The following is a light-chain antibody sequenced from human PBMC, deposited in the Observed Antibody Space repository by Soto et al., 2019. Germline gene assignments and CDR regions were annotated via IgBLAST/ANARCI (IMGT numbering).Light chain of an antibody. Sequence: LTQPASVSGSPGQSITISCTGTSSDVGGYNYVSWYQQHPGKAPKLMIYDVSNRPSGVSNRFSGSKSGNTASLTISGLQAEDEADYYCSSYTSSSTPLYVFGTGTKVPS. CDR1: SSDVGGYNY. V-gene: IGLV2-14*01. CDR3: SSYTSSSTPLYV. CDR2: DVS. J-gene: IGLJ1*01.